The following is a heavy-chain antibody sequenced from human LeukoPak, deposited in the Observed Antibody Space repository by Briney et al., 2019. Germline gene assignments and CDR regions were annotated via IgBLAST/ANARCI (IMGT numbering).Heavy chain of an antibody. CDR3: ARDRYYYDSSGYRNNDAFDI. V-gene: IGHV3-21*01. Sequence: TGGSLRLSCAASGFTFSSYSMNWVRQAPGKGLEWVSSISSSSSYIYYADSMKGRFTISRDNAKDSLYLQMNSLRAEDTAVYYCARDRYYYDSSGYRNNDAFDIWGQGTMVTVSS. J-gene: IGHJ3*02. CDR1: GFTFSSYS. CDR2: ISSSSSYI. D-gene: IGHD3-22*01.